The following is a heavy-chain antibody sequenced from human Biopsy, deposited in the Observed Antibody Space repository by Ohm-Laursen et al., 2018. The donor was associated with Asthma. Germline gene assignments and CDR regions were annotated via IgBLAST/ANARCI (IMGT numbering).Heavy chain of an antibody. J-gene: IGHJ4*02. D-gene: IGHD5-18*01. CDR3: ARFKRGYSYGYAGVFDY. CDR2: IKRDGSEK. CDR1: GFTFGDYC. V-gene: IGHV3-7*01. Sequence: SLRLSCAASGFTFGDYCMSWVRQVPGQGLEWVANIKRDGSEKNHVDSLKGRFTISRDNAKNSLYLQMNSLRDEDTAVYYCARFKRGYSYGYAGVFDYWGQGTLVTVSP.